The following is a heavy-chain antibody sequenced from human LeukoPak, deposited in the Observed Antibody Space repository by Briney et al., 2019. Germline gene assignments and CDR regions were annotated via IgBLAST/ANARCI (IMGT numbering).Heavy chain of an antibody. D-gene: IGHD3-22*01. CDR1: GYTFSDYY. J-gene: IGHJ1*01. Sequence: ASVKVSCKASGYTFSDYYIHWVRQAPGQGLEWMGWINPNSGGTNYAQNFQGRVTMTRDTSIITAYMKLSSLRSDDTAVYFCARGSYDSSDYEYFQHWGQGTLVTVSS. CDR2: INPNSGGT. CDR3: ARGSYDSSDYEYFQH. V-gene: IGHV1-2*02.